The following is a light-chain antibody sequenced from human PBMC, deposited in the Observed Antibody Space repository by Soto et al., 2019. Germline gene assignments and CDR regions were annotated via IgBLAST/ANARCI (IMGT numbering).Light chain of an antibody. V-gene: IGLV2-23*01. CDR1: SSDVGSYNL. Sequence: QSVLTQPASVSGSPGQSITISCSGTSSDVGSYNLVSWYQQHPGKAPKLMIYEGSKRPSGVANRFAGSKSSNTASLTISGHQAEDEADYCCCSYAGSSTYVFGAGTKVTVL. CDR3: CSYAGSSTYV. J-gene: IGLJ1*01. CDR2: EGS.